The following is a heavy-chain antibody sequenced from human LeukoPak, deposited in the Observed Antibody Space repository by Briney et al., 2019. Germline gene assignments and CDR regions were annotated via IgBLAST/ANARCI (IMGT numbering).Heavy chain of an antibody. CDR1: GFTFSSYW. CDR2: ISHDGGND. Sequence: GGSLRLSCAASGFTFSSYWMSWVRQAPGKGLEWVTVISHDGGNDYYRDTVKGRFTISRDNSRDTVFLQMNSLRPGDTAVYFCVGSPTYYYMDVWGKGTTVTVPS. V-gene: IGHV3-30-3*01. CDR3: VGSPTYYYMDV. D-gene: IGHD3-10*01. J-gene: IGHJ6*03.